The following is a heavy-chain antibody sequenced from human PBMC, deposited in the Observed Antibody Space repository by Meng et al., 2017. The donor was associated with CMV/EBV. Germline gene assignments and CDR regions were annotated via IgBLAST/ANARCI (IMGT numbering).Heavy chain of an antibody. CDR3: AREFIVVVPAAMVNWFDP. V-gene: IGHV3-21*01. CDR2: ISSSSSYI. J-gene: IGHJ5*02. Sequence: GESLKISCAASGFTFSSYSMNWVRQAPGKGLEWVSSISSSSSYIYYADSVKGRFTISRDNAKNSLYLQMNSLRAEDTAVYYCAREFIVVVPAAMVNWFDPWGQGTLVTVSS. CDR1: GFTFSSYS. D-gene: IGHD2-2*01.